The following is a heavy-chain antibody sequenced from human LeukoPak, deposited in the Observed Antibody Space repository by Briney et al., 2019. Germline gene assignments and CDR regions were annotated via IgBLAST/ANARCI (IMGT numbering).Heavy chain of an antibody. V-gene: IGHV1-2*02. J-gene: IGHJ5*02. D-gene: IGHD5-12*01. CDR3: ARVGYSGYDFGWFDP. CDR2: INHNSGST. Sequence: ASVTVSLKCSVYTFTHWYMHWVRQPPAQGLAWMGWINHNSGSTNYAQKFQGRVTMSRDTSFSTAYMELSRLRYDDTAVDYCARVGYSGYDFGWFDPWGQGTLVTVSS. CDR1: VYTFTHWY.